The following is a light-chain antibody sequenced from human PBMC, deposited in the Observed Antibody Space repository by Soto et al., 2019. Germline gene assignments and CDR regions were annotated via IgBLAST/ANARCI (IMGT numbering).Light chain of an antibody. CDR3: GSWDSSLSADV. CDR1: SANIGGNS. J-gene: IGLJ1*01. CDR2: DDT. Sequence: QSVLSPPPSVSAAPGRKVTISFSRSSANIGGNSVSWYQQLPGTAPKLLIYDDTKRPSGIPDRFSGSKSGTSATLGITGFQTGDEADYYCGSWDSSLSADVVGTGTTVTVL. V-gene: IGLV1-51*01.